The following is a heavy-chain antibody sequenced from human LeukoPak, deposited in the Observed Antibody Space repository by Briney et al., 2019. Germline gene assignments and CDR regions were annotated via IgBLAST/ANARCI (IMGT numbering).Heavy chain of an antibody. CDR2: INAGGSSA. CDR3: VRDDYGMDV. J-gene: IGHJ6*02. CDR1: GFPFSNYF. Sequence: GGSLRLSCEASGFPFSNYFMHWVRHAPGEGLMWVSRINAGGSSASYADSVKGRFTVSRDNAKNTLYLQMNGLRVEDTAVYFCVRDDYGMDVWGQGTAVIVSS. V-gene: IGHV3-74*01.